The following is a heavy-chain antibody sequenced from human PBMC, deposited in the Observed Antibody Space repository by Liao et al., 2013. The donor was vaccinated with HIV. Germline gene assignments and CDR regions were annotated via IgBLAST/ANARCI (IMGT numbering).Heavy chain of an antibody. CDR3: AKDGALSHSDAFDI. CDR1: GGSISSATYY. D-gene: IGHD3-16*01. J-gene: IGHJ3*02. V-gene: IGHV4-61*02. CDR2: IYTSGST. Sequence: QVQLQESGPGLVKPSQTLSLTCTVSGGSISSATYYWTWIRQPAGKGLEWIGRIYTSGSTNYNPSLKSRVTISVDTSKNQFSLKLSSVTAADTAVYYCAKDGALSHSDAFDIWGQGDNGHRLF.